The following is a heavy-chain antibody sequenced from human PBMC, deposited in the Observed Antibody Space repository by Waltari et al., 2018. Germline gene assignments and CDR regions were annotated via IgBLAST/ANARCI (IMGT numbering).Heavy chain of an antibody. Sequence: QVQLVQSGAEVKKPGSSVKVSCKASGGTFSSYAISGVRQAPGQGLEWMGGIIPIFGTANYAQKFQGRVTITADESTSTAYMELSSLRSEDTAVYYCASRPGTTGTTLFDYWGQGTLVTVSS. V-gene: IGHV1-69*01. J-gene: IGHJ4*02. CDR2: IIPIFGTA. CDR1: GGTFSSYA. CDR3: ASRPGTTGTTLFDY. D-gene: IGHD1-1*01.